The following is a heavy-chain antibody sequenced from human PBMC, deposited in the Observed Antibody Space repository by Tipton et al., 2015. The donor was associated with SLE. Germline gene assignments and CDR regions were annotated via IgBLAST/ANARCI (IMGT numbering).Heavy chain of an antibody. Sequence: QVQLVQSGAEVKKPGASLKVSCKAYGYTFTTYGISWVRQAPGQGLEWMGWVSGQNGKTTYAQKVQGRVTMTTDTSTNTAYMVLRTLSSVDSAVYYWAGGWGRDAFYVCGQGTLITVSS. CDR1: GYTFTTYG. J-gene: IGHJ3*01. CDR2: VSGQNGKT. V-gene: IGHV1-18*01. CDR3: AGGWGRDAFYV. D-gene: IGHD3-10*01.